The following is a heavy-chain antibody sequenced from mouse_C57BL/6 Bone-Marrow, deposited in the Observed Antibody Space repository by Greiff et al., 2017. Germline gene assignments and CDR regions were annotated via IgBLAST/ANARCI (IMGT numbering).Heavy chain of an antibody. CDR3: ARYGSGYAWFGC. D-gene: IGHD3-2*02. Sequence: QVQLKESGAELMKPGASVKLSCKATGYTFTGYWIEWVKQRPGHGLEWIGEILPGSGSTNSNEKFKGKATFTADTSSNTAYMELGSLTTEDSTIYYCARYGSGYAWFGCWGQGTLVTVSA. J-gene: IGHJ3*01. V-gene: IGHV1-9*01. CDR2: ILPGSGST. CDR1: GYTFTGYW.